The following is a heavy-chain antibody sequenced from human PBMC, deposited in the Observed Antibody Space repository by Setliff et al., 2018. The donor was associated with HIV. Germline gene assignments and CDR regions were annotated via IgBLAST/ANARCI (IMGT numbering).Heavy chain of an antibody. J-gene: IGHJ4*02. D-gene: IGHD6-19*01. V-gene: IGHV4-4*07. Sequence: PSETLSLTCTVSGDSINNYYWNGIRQPAGKGLEWIGRIHSSGSANYSPSLESRVTMSIDTSKSQFSLRLTSVTAADTAVYYCARELEYSSGWFLVDYWGQGALVTVSS. CDR2: IHSSGSA. CDR3: ARELEYSSGWFLVDY. CDR1: GDSINNYY.